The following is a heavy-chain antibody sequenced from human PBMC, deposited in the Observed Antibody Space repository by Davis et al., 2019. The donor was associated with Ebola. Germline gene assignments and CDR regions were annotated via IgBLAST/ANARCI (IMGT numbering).Heavy chain of an antibody. CDR2: VTTGGDNT. V-gene: IGHV3-23*01. CDR3: AKGNPATLIEVHIRTRFDN. CDR1: GFTFSSFA. Sequence: PGGSLRLSCAASGFTFSSFAMSWVRQAPGKGLEWFSSVTTGGDNTYYAESVKGRFTISRDNSKNTLYVQMNSLRADDTAVYYCAKGNPATLIEVHIRTRFDNWGQGTLVTVSS. D-gene: IGHD3-22*01. J-gene: IGHJ4*01.